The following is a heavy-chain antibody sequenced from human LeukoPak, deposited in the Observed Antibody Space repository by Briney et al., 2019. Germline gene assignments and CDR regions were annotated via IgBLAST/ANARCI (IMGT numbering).Heavy chain of an antibody. Sequence: SETLSLTCTVSGGSFSGYYWSWIRQPPGKGLEWIGEINHSGSTNYNPSLKSRVTISVDTSKNQFSLKLSSVTAADTAVYYCARSQVVPAARFDPWGQGTLVTVSS. CDR1: GGSFSGYY. V-gene: IGHV4-34*01. J-gene: IGHJ5*02. D-gene: IGHD2-2*01. CDR3: ARSQVVPAARFDP. CDR2: INHSGST.